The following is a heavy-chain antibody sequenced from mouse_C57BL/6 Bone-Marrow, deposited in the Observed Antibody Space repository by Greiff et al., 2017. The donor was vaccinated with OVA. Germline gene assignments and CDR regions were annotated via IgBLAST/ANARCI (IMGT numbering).Heavy chain of an antibody. CDR1: GYTFTDYN. J-gene: IGHJ3*01. CDR3: ALITTVVGAY. CDR2: INPNNGGT. V-gene: IGHV1-18*01. D-gene: IGHD1-1*01. Sequence: VQLQQSGPELVKPGASVKIPCKASGYTFTDYNMDWVKQSHGKSLEWIGDINPNNGGTIYNQKFKGKATLTVDKSSSTAYMELRSLTSEDTAVYYCALITTVVGAYWGQGTLVTVSA.